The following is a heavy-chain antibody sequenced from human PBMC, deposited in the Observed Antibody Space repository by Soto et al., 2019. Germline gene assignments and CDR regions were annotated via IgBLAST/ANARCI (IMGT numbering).Heavy chain of an antibody. CDR1: GFTFSDYY. J-gene: IGHJ4*02. CDR2: ISSSGSTI. D-gene: IGHD4-4*01. CDR3: ARDDYRPSGYFDY. V-gene: IGHV3-11*01. Sequence: GGSLRLSCAASGFTFSDYYMSWIRQAPGKGLEWVSDISSSGSTIYYADSVKGRFTISRDNAKNSLYLQMNSLRAEDTAVYYCARDDYRPSGYFDYWGQGTLVTVSS.